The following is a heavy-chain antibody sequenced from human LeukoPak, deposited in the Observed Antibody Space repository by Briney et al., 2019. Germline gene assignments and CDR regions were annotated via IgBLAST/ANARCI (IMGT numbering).Heavy chain of an antibody. CDR2: ISWNSGSI. V-gene: IGHV3-9*01. CDR1: GFTFDDYA. D-gene: IGHD6-19*01. CDR3: AKAYKATAVAGILDY. Sequence: PGGSLRLSCAASGFTFDDYATHWVRQAPGKGLEWVSGISWNSGSIGYADSVKGRFTISRDNAKNSLYLQMNSLRAEDTALYYCAKAYKATAVAGILDYWGQRTLVTVSS. J-gene: IGHJ4*02.